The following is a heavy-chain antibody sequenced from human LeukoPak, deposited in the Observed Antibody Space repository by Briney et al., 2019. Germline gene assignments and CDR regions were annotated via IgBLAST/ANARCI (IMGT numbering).Heavy chain of an antibody. CDR1: GFTFSSYW. D-gene: IGHD3/OR15-3a*01. CDR2: IKQDGSEK. V-gene: IGHV3-7*01. CDR3: ARDRVDCGAWYFDL. Sequence: GGSLRLSCAASGFTFSSYWMSWVRQAPGKGLEWVANIKQDGSEKYYVDSVKGRFTISRDNAKNSLYLQMNSLRAEDTAVYYCARDRVDCGAWYFDLWGRGTLVTVSS. J-gene: IGHJ2*01.